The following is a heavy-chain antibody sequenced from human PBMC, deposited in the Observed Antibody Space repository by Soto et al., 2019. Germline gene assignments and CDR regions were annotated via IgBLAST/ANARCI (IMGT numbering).Heavy chain of an antibody. CDR3: ARNWFSVAGRFHFDY. V-gene: IGHV4-59*01. Sequence: KTSETLSLTCTVSGGSINTYYWSWIRQPPGKGLEWIGYVDYSGNSDSSPSLKSRVTISIDTCKKQVSLKLNSVTAADTVVYYCARNWFSVAGRFHFDYLGQGIPVTVSS. D-gene: IGHD6-19*01. CDR1: GGSINTYY. J-gene: IGHJ4*02. CDR2: VDYSGNS.